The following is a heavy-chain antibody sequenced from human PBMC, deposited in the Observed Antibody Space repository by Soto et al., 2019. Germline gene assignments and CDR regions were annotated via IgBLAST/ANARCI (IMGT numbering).Heavy chain of an antibody. CDR3: AKGGGYYYGSGDSDDAFDI. D-gene: IGHD3-10*01. CDR1: GFTFSSYG. CDR2: ISYDGSNK. V-gene: IGHV3-30*18. J-gene: IGHJ3*02. Sequence: QVQLVESGGGVVQPGRSLRLSCAASGFTFSSYGMHWVRQAPGKGLEWVAVISYDGSNKYYADSVKGRFTISRDNSKNTLNLQMNGLRAEDTAVYYCAKGGGYYYGSGDSDDAFDIWGQGTMVTVSS.